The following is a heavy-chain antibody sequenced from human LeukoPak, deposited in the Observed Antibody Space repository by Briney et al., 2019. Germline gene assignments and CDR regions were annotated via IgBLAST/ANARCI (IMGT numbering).Heavy chain of an antibody. Sequence: AGGSLRLSCAASGFTFSSYEMNWVRQAPGKGLEWVSYISSSGSTIYYTDSVKGRFTISRDNAKNSLYLQMNSLRADDTAVYYCARDGYSGYDFYFDYWGQGTLVTVSS. CDR2: ISSSGSTI. D-gene: IGHD5-12*01. CDR3: ARDGYSGYDFYFDY. V-gene: IGHV3-48*03. CDR1: GFTFSSYE. J-gene: IGHJ4*02.